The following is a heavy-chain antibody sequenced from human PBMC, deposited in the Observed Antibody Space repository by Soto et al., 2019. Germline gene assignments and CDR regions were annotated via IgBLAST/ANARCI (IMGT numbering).Heavy chain of an antibody. Sequence: EVQLVESGGGLVKPGGSLRLSCAASGFTFSSYSMNWVRQAPGKGLAWVSSISSSSSYIYYADSVKGRLTISRDNAKNSLYLQMNSLRAEDTTVYYCARDQPGYSYGYGLGYWGQGTLVTVSS. V-gene: IGHV3-21*01. J-gene: IGHJ4*02. D-gene: IGHD5-18*01. CDR2: ISSSSSYI. CDR3: ARDQPGYSYGYGLGY. CDR1: GFTFSSYS.